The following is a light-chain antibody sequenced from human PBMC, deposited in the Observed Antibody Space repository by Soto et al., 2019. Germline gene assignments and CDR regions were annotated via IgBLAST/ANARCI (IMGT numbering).Light chain of an antibody. V-gene: IGKV3-11*01. CDR2: GAS. J-gene: IGKJ5*01. Sequence: EIVLTQSPATLSLSPGGRATLSCRASQSVSLSLAWYQQKPGQAPRLLIYGASRRATGIPDRFSGSGSGTDFTLTISSLEPEDSAIYYCQQRNIWPPVTFGQGTRLEIK. CDR1: QSVSLS. CDR3: QQRNIWPPVT.